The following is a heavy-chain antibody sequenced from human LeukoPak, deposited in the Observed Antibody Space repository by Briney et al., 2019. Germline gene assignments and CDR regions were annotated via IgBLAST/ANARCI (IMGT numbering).Heavy chain of an antibody. V-gene: IGHV4-39*07. CDR2: IYYSGST. CDR1: GGSISSSSYY. Sequence: SETLSLTSTLSGGSISSSSYYWGSIRQPPGKWLEWSVSIYYSGSTYYNPSLKSRVTISVDTSKNQFSLKLSSVTAADTAVYYCARLKYSSGWLGGTYYFDYWGQGTLVTVSS. J-gene: IGHJ4*02. CDR3: ARLKYSSGWLGGTYYFDY. D-gene: IGHD6-19*01.